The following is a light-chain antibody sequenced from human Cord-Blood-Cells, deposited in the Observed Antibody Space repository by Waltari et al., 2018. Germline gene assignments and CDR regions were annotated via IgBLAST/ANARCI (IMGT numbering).Light chain of an antibody. Sequence: QSALTQPASVSGSPGQSITISCTGTSSDVGSSTIVSWYQQHPGKAPKLMIYEGSKRPSGVSNRFSGSKSGNTASLTISGLQAEDEADYYCCSYAGSSTYVFGTGTKVTVL. V-gene: IGLV2-23*01. J-gene: IGLJ1*01. CDR3: CSYAGSSTYV. CDR1: SSDVGSSTI. CDR2: EGS.